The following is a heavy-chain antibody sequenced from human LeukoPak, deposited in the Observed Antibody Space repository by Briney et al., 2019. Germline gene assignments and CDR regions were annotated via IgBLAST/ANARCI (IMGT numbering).Heavy chain of an antibody. D-gene: IGHD3-16*02. CDR2: INHSGST. Sequence: SETLSLTCAVYGGSFSGYYWSWIRQPPGKGLEWIGEINHSGSTNYNPSLKSRVTISVDTSKNQFSLKLSSVTAADTAVYYCASRPRDYDYVWGSYRQYYFDYWGQGTLVTVSS. CDR1: GGSFSGYY. J-gene: IGHJ4*02. CDR3: ASRPRDYDYVWGSYRQYYFDY. V-gene: IGHV4-34*01.